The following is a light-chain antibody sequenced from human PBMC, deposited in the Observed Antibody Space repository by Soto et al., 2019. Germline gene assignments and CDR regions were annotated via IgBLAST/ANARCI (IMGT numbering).Light chain of an antibody. Sequence: EIVLTQSPGTLSLSPGERATLSCRASQSVSSAYLGWYQQKTGQAPRLLIYGASTGATGIPDRFSGSGSGTDFTLTISRLEPEDFAVYYCQQYGASGFTFGPGTKVDIK. CDR3: QQYGASGFT. CDR2: GAS. CDR1: QSVSSAY. V-gene: IGKV3-20*01. J-gene: IGKJ3*01.